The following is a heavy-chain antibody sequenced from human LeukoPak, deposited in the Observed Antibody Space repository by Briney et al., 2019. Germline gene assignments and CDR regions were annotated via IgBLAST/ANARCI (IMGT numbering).Heavy chain of an antibody. CDR1: GFTFSSYA. D-gene: IGHD2-15*01. Sequence: GGSLRLSCAASGFTFSSYAMSWVRQAPGKGLEWVSAISGSGGSTYYADSVKGRFTISRDNSKNTLYLQMNSLRAEDTAVYYCAKYPGYCSGGSCYEAFYYFDYWGQGTLVTVSS. V-gene: IGHV3-23*01. J-gene: IGHJ4*02. CDR3: AKYPGYCSGGSCYEAFYYFDY. CDR2: ISGSGGST.